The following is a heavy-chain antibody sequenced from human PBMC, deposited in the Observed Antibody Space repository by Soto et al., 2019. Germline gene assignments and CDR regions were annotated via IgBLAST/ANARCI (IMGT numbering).Heavy chain of an antibody. Sequence: PGGSLRLSCAASGFTFSSYSMNWVRQAPGKGLEWVSSISSSSSYIYYADSVKGRFTISRDNAKNSLYLQMNSLRAEDTAVYYCARDRLPHSGSYAFDIWGQGTTVTVSS. D-gene: IGHD3-10*01. CDR2: ISSSSSYI. CDR1: GFTFSSYS. J-gene: IGHJ3*02. CDR3: ARDRLPHSGSYAFDI. V-gene: IGHV3-21*01.